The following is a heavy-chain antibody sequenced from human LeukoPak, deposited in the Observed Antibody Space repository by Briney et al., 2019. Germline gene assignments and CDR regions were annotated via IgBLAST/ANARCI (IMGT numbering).Heavy chain of an antibody. CDR2: ISSSSSTI. CDR3: ARDSFNLLGYCSSTSCYREFDY. D-gene: IGHD2-2*02. CDR1: GFTFSSYS. Sequence: GGSLRLSCAASGFTFSSYSMKWVRQAPGKGLEWVSYISSSSSTIYYADSVKGRFTISRDNAKNSLYLQMNSLRAEDTAVYYCARDSFNLLGYCSSTSCYREFDYWGQGTLVSVSS. V-gene: IGHV3-48*01. J-gene: IGHJ4*02.